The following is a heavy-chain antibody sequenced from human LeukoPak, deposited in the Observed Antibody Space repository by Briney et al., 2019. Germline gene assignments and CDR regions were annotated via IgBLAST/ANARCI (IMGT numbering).Heavy chain of an antibody. Sequence: GVLRLSCAASGFTFSSYAMHWVRQAPGKGLEWVAVISYDGSNKYYADSVKGRFTISRDNSKNTLYLQMNSLRAEDTAVYYCARGAWKDYYDFWSGYSAYNWFDPWGQGTLVTVSS. CDR3: ARGAWKDYYDFWSGYSAYNWFDP. CDR1: GFTFSSYA. J-gene: IGHJ5*02. CDR2: ISYDGSNK. D-gene: IGHD3-3*01. V-gene: IGHV3-30-3*01.